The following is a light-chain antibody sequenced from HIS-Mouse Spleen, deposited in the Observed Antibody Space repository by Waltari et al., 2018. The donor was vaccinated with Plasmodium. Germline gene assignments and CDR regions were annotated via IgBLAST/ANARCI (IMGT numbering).Light chain of an antibody. CDR1: ALPTHY. V-gene: IGLV3-25*03. J-gene: IGLJ2*01. CDR2: KDR. Sequence: SYELTQPPSVSVSPGQPARITCSGDALPTHYAYWYQQKPGQAPVPVIYKDRERPTGIPERFSGSSSGTTVTLTISGVQAEDEADYYCQSADSSGTYRVFGGGTKLTVL. CDR3: QSADSSGTYRV.